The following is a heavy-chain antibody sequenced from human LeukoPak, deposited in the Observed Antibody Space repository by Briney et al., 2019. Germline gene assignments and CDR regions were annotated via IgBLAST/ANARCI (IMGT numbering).Heavy chain of an antibody. Sequence: SETLSLTCTVSGGSISSYYWSWIRQPPGKGLEWIGYIYYSGSINYNPSLKSRVTISVDTSKNQFSLKLSSVTAADTAVYYCARVGGSYSGGYYFDYWGQGTLVTVSS. D-gene: IGHD1-26*01. J-gene: IGHJ4*02. CDR3: ARVGGSYSGGYYFDY. V-gene: IGHV4-59*01. CDR2: IYYSGSI. CDR1: GGSISSYY.